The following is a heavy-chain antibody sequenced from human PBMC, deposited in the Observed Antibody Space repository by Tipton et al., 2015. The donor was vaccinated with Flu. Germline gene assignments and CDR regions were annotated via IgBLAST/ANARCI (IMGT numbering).Heavy chain of an antibody. D-gene: IGHD3-16*01. CDR1: GFAFSNYD. CDR3: ARDASLGY. Sequence: SLRLSCAASGFAFSNYDMHWVRQAPGKGLEFVSGISGNGGSTSYANSVKGRFTISRDNSKNTLYLQMGSLRAEDMAVYYCARDASLGYWGQGPLVTVSS. V-gene: IGHV3-64*01. J-gene: IGHJ4*02. CDR2: ISGNGGST.